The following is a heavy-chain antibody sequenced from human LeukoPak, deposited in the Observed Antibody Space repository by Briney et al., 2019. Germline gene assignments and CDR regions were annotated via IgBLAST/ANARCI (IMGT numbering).Heavy chain of an antibody. V-gene: IGHV7-4-1*02. D-gene: IGHD2-2*01. Sequence: GASVKVSCKASGYTFTSYAMNWVRQAPGQGLEWMGWINTNTGNPTYAQGFTGRFVFSLDTSVSTAYLQISSLKAEDTAVYYCARGYCSSTSCPYHYYYGMDVWGQGTTVTVSS. J-gene: IGHJ6*02. CDR3: ARGYCSSTSCPYHYYYGMDV. CDR2: INTNTGNP. CDR1: GYTFTSYA.